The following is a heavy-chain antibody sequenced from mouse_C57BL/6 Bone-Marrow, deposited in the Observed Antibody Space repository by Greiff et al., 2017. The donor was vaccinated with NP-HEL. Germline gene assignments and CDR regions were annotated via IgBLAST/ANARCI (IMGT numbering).Heavy chain of an antibody. CDR3: ARDPDYYGSSYEFAY. CDR2: IYPGSGNT. D-gene: IGHD1-1*01. V-gene: IGHV1-76*01. Sequence: QVQLQQSGAELVRPGASVKLSCKASGYTFTDYYINWVKQRPGQGLEWIARIYPGSGNTSYNEKFKGKATLTAEKSSSTAYMQLSSLTSEDSAVYFCARDPDYYGSSYEFAYWGQGTLVTVSA. J-gene: IGHJ3*01. CDR1: GYTFTDYY.